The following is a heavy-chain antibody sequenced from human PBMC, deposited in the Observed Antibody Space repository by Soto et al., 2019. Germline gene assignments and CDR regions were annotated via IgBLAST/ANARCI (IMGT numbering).Heavy chain of an antibody. CDR2: ISAYNGNT. CDR1: GYTFTSYG. CDR3: ARVHIVVVPAARNVFDY. J-gene: IGHJ4*02. V-gene: IGHV1-18*01. D-gene: IGHD2-2*01. Sequence: ASVKVSCKASGYTFTSYGISWVRQAPGQGLEWMGWISAYNGNTNYAQKLQGRVTMTTDTSTSTAYMELRSLRSDDTAVYYCARVHIVVVPAARNVFDYWGKGTLVTVSS.